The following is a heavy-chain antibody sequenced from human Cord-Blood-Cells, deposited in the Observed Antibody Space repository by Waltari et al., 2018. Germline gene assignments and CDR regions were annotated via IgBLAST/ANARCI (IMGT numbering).Heavy chain of an antibody. CDR2: IWYDGSNK. CDR1: GFTFRSYG. V-gene: IGHV3-33*01. CDR3: ARSTDYYDSSGYYFDY. Sequence: VQLVESGGGVVQPGRSLRLSCAASGFTFRSYGMHWVRQAPGKGLEWVAVIWYDGSNKYYADSVKGRFTISRDNSKNTLYLQMNSLRAEDTAVYYCARSTDYYDSSGYYFDYWGQGTLVTVSS. J-gene: IGHJ4*02. D-gene: IGHD3-22*01.